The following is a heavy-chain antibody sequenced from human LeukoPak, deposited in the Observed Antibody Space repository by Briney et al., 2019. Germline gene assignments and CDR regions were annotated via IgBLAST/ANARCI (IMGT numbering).Heavy chain of an antibody. CDR1: GYTFTSYD. Sequence: ASVKVSCKASGYTFTSYDINWVRQAPGKGLEWMGGFDPEDGETIYAQKFQGRVTMTEDTSTDTAYMELSSLRSEDTAVYYCATVGRIDCSSTSCYRWRFYYYGMDVWGQGTTVTVSS. V-gene: IGHV1-24*01. D-gene: IGHD2-2*01. J-gene: IGHJ6*02. CDR2: FDPEDGET. CDR3: ATVGRIDCSSTSCYRWRFYYYGMDV.